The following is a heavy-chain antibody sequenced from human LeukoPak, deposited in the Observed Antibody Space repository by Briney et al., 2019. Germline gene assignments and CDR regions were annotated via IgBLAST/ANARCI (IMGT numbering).Heavy chain of an antibody. V-gene: IGHV3-21*01. CDR1: GFTFSSYS. J-gene: IGHJ4*02. Sequence: GGSLRLSCAASGFTFSSYSMNWVRQAPGKGLEWFSSISSSSSYIYYADSVKGRFTISRDNAKNSLYLQMNSLRAEDTAVYYCARDQGDYYDSSGYYYYWGQGTLVTVSS. CDR2: ISSSSSYI. CDR3: ARDQGDYYDSSGYYYY. D-gene: IGHD3-22*01.